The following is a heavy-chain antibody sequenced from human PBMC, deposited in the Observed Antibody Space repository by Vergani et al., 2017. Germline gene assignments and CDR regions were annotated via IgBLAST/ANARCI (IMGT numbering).Heavy chain of an antibody. V-gene: IGHV4-34*01. CDR2: INHSGST. J-gene: IGHJ4*02. Sequence: QVQLQQWGAGLLKPSETLSLTCAVYGGSFSGYYWSWIRQPPGKGLEWIGEINHSGSTNYNPSLKNRVTISVDTSKNQCSLKLSSVTAADTAVYYCARGESVSLSYFDYWGQGTLVTVSS. CDR1: GGSFSGYY. CDR3: ARGESVSLSYFDY.